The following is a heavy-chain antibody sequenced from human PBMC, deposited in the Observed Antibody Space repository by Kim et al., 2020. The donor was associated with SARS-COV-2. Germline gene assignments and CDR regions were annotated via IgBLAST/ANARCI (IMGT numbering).Heavy chain of an antibody. D-gene: IGHD1-26*01. J-gene: IGHJ4*02. CDR3: AKVNSGSYYEELGPFDY. V-gene: IGHV3-30*18. CDR1: GFTFSSYG. CDR2: ISYDGSNK. Sequence: GGSLRLSCAASGFTFSSYGMHWVRQAPGKGLEWVAVISYDGSNKYYADSVKGRFTISRDNSKNTLYLQMNSLRAEDTAVYYCAKVNSGSYYEELGPFDYWGPGTLVTVSS.